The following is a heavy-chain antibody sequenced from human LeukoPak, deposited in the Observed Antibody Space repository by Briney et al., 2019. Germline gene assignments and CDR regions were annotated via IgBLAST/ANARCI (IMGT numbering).Heavy chain of an antibody. J-gene: IGHJ4*02. Sequence: ASVKVSCKASGGTFSSYAISWVRQAPGQGLEWMGRIIPIFGIANYAQKFQGRVTITADKSTSTAYMELSSLRSEDTAVYYCARLSGSAAGRPDPFDYWGQGTLDTVSS. CDR1: GGTFSSYA. CDR3: ARLSGSAAGRPDPFDY. D-gene: IGHD3-10*01. V-gene: IGHV1-69*04. CDR2: IIPIFGIA.